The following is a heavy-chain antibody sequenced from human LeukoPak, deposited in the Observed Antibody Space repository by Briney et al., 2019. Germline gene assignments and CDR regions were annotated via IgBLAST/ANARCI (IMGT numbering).Heavy chain of an antibody. V-gene: IGHV4-4*07. J-gene: IGHJ4*02. Sequence: SETLSLTCTVSGGSISSYYWSWIRQPAGKGLEWIGRIYTSGRTNYNPPLKSRVTMSVDTSKNQFSLKLSSVTAADTAVYYCARGGGRGYSGYDPYYFDYWGQGTLVTVSS. CDR3: ARGGGRGYSGYDPYYFDY. D-gene: IGHD5-12*01. CDR1: GGSISSYY. CDR2: IYTSGRT.